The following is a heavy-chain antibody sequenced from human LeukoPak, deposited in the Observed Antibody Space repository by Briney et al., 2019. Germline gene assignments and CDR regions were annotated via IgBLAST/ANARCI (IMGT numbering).Heavy chain of an antibody. CDR1: GFTFSSYT. Sequence: GGSLRLSCAASGFTFSSYTIHWVRQAPGKGLEWGTLISHDGRNKNYADSVKGRFTISRDNSKKTLYLEVNSLRPEDTAVYYCARGSHQDYFGSMTYLFDYWGQGSLVTVSS. CDR2: ISHDGRNK. D-gene: IGHD3-10*01. J-gene: IGHJ4*02. CDR3: ARGSHQDYFGSMTYLFDY. V-gene: IGHV3-30*04.